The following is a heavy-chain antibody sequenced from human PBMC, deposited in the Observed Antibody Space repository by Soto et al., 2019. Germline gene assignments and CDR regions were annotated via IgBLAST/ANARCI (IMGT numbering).Heavy chain of an antibody. D-gene: IGHD6-25*01. CDR1: GFTFNSYA. CDR3: AKFDFPSLYSSDGYFDL. Sequence: EVQLLESGGGLVQPGGSLRLSCAASGFTFNSYAMSWVRQAPGKGLEWVSAISGSGGSRYYADSVKGRFTISRDTSKSTLYLQMSSLRAEDTAVYYCAKFDFPSLYSSDGYFDLWGRGTPVTVSS. V-gene: IGHV3-23*01. CDR2: ISGSGGSR. J-gene: IGHJ2*01.